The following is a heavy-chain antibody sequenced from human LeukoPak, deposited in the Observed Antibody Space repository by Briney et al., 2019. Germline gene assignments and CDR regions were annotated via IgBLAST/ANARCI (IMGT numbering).Heavy chain of an antibody. D-gene: IGHD3-3*01. CDR1: GYTFTSYG. J-gene: IGHJ3*02. CDR2: ISAYNGNT. CDR3: ARVYYDFWSGYEYDAFDI. Sequence: ASVKVSCKASGYTFTSYGISLVRQAPGQGLEWMGWISAYNGNTNYAQKLQGRVTMTTDTSASTAYMELRSLRSDDTAVYYCARVYYDFWSGYEYDAFDIWGQGTMVTVSS. V-gene: IGHV1-18*01.